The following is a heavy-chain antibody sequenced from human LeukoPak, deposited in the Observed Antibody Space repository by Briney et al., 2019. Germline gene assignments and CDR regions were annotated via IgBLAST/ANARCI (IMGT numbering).Heavy chain of an antibody. CDR2: INSDGSST. D-gene: IGHD2/OR15-2a*01. CDR3: ARADVYEFDY. V-gene: IGHV3-74*01. J-gene: IGHJ4*02. Sequence: GGSLRLSCAASGFTFSSYWMHWVRQAPGKVLVWVSRINSDGSSTSYADSVKGRFTISRDNAKNTLYLQMNSLRAEDTAVYYCARADVYEFDYWGQGTLVTVSS. CDR1: GFTFSSYW.